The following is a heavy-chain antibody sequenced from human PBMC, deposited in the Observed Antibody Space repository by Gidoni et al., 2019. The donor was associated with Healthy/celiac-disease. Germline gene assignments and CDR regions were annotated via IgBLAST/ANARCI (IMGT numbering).Heavy chain of an antibody. V-gene: IGHV1-8*01. CDR1: GYTFTSYD. Sequence: QVQLVQSGAEVKKPGASVKVSCKASGYTFTSYDITWVRQATGQGLEWMGWMNPNSGNTGYAQKFQGRVTMTRNTAISTAYMELSSLRSEDTAVYYCAREHCSSTSCYHYYYYGMDVWGQGTTVTVSS. D-gene: IGHD2-2*01. J-gene: IGHJ6*02. CDR3: AREHCSSTSCYHYYYYGMDV. CDR2: MNPNSGNT.